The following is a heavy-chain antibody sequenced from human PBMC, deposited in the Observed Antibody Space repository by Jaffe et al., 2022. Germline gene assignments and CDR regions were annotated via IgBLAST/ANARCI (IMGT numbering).Heavy chain of an antibody. Sequence: QLQLQESGSGLVKPSQTLSLTCAVSGGSISSGGYSWSWIRQPPGKGLEWIGYIYHSGSTYYNPSLKSRVTISVDRSKNQFSLKLSSVTAADTAVYYCARGGNDYDYIWGSYRYTGLDAFDIWGQGTMVTVSS. D-gene: IGHD3-16*02. CDR1: GGSISSGGYS. CDR2: IYHSGST. CDR3: ARGGNDYDYIWGSYRYTGLDAFDI. J-gene: IGHJ3*02. V-gene: IGHV4-30-2*01.